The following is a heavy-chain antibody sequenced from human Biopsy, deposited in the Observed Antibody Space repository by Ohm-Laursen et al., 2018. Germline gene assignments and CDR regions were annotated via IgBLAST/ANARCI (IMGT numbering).Heavy chain of an antibody. J-gene: IGHJ3*01. V-gene: IGHV1-18*01. CDR3: ARAFGGAYYSYAFDL. CDR1: GGTFNNYA. CDR2: ITADNA. D-gene: IGHD2-21*02. Sequence: ASVKVSCKASGGTFNNYAISWVRQAPGPGLEWMGWITADNANSAQKFQGRLTMTTDISTSTAYMDLKGLRSDDTAIYYCARAFGGAYYSYAFDLWGQGTLVTVSS.